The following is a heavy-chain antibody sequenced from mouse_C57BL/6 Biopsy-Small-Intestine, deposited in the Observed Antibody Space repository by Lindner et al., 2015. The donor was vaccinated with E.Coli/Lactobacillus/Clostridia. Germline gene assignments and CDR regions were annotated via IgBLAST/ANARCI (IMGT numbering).Heavy chain of an antibody. J-gene: IGHJ4*01. D-gene: IGHD2-4*01. Sequence: VQLQESGAELVRPGASVKLSCTASGFNIKDDFIHWVEQRPEQGLEWIGRIDPANGNTKYAPKFQDKATITTDTSSNTAYLQLSSLTSEDTAVYYCARSDDYDYFAMDYWGQGTSVTVSS. CDR1: GFNIKDDF. V-gene: IGHV14-3*01. CDR2: IDPANGNT. CDR3: ARSDDYDYFAMDY.